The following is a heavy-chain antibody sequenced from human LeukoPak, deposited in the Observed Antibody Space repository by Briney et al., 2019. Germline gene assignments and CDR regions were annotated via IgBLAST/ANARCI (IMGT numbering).Heavy chain of an antibody. CDR1: GYTFTSYG. V-gene: IGHV1-18*04. J-gene: IGHJ5*02. Sequence: ASVKVSCKASGYTFTSYGISWVRQAPGQGLEWMGWISAYNGNTNYAQKLQGRVTMTTDTSTSTAYMELRSLRFDDTAVYYCARDSPRLLWFGEPNWFDPWGQGTLVTVSS. D-gene: IGHD3-10*01. CDR3: ARDSPRLLWFGEPNWFDP. CDR2: ISAYNGNT.